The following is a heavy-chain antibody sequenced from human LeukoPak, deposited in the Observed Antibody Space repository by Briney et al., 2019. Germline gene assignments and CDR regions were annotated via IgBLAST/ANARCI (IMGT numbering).Heavy chain of an antibody. CDR3: MTDRCSGGCFDI. CDR1: GFTFSSYA. CDR2: ISYDGSNK. J-gene: IGHJ3*02. V-gene: IGHV3-30*04. Sequence: GGSLRLSCAASGFTFSSYAMHWVRQAPGKGLEWVAVISYDGSNKYYADSVKGRFTISRDNSKNTLYLQMNSLRAEDTAVYYCMTDRCSGGCFDIWGQGTMVTVSS. D-gene: IGHD2-15*01.